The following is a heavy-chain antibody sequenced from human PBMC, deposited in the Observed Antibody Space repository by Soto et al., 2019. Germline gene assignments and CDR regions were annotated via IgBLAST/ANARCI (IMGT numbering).Heavy chain of an antibody. CDR2: IDPSDSYT. CDR3: AIVVVPSAPFDY. CDR1: GFSFATYW. V-gene: IGHV5-10-1*01. D-gene: IGHD2-2*01. J-gene: IGHJ4*02. Sequence: PVESLKISCKGSGFSFATYWITWVRQMPGKGLEWMGRIDPSDSYTNYSPSFQGHVTISADKSISTAYLQWSSLQASDTAIYYCAIVVVPSAPFDYWGQGTLVTVS.